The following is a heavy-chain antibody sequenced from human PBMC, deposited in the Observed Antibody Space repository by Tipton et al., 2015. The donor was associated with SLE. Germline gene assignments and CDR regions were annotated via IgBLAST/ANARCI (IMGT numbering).Heavy chain of an antibody. D-gene: IGHD4-17*01. CDR3: AKDYNHDNADYN. V-gene: IGHV4-59*12. CDR1: GGSISSYY. CDR2: IYYSGNT. Sequence: TLSLTCTVSGGSISSYYWSWIRQPPGKGLEWIGYIYYSGNTYYNSSLKSRITMSVDRSKNKFSLKLSSVTAADTAVYYCAKDYNHDNADYNWGQGTLVIVSS. J-gene: IGHJ4*02.